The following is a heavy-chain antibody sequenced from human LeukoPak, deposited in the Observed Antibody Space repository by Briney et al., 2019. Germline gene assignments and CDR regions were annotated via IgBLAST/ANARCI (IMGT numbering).Heavy chain of an antibody. CDR1: GYIFTNYY. Sequence: ASVKVSCKASGYIFTNYYIHWVRQAPGQGLEWMGVINPSGGSTNYAQKFQGRVTMTRDMSTSTAYMELSSLRSEDTALYYCARDRSTIFGVVTIDYWGQGTLVTVSS. V-gene: IGHV1-46*01. CDR3: ARDRSTIFGVVTIDY. D-gene: IGHD3-3*01. J-gene: IGHJ4*02. CDR2: INPSGGST.